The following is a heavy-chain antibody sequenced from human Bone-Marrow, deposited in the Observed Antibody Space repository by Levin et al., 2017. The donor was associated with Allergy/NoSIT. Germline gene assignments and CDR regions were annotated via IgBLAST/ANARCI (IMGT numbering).Heavy chain of an antibody. CDR2: ISYDGSNK. D-gene: IGHD3-16*02. CDR3: AKSFGMITFGGVIVDNYYMDV. J-gene: IGHJ6*03. V-gene: IGHV3-30*18. CDR1: GFTFSSYG. Sequence: HPGGSLRLSCAASGFTFSSYGMHWVRQAPGKGLEWVAVISYDGSNKYYADSVKGRFTISRDNSKNTLYLQMNSLRAEDTAVYYCAKSFGMITFGGVIVDNYYMDVWGKGTTVTVSS.